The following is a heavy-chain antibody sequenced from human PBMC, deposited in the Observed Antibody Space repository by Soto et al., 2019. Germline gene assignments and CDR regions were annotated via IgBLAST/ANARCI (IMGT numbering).Heavy chain of an antibody. CDR1: GGSISSGDYY. V-gene: IGHV4-61*08. Sequence: SETLSLTCTVSGGSISSGDYYWSWIRQPPGKGLEWIGYIYYSGSTNYNPSLKSRVTISIDTSKNQFSLNLRSLTAADTAVYYCARVGVQQPTEYSGFGFIEYWGQGTLVTVSS. CDR2: IYYSGST. J-gene: IGHJ4*02. CDR3: ARVGVQQPTEYSGFGFIEY. D-gene: IGHD5-12*01.